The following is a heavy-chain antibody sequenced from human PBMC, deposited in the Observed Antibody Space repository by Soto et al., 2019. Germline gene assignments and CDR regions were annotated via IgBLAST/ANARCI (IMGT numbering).Heavy chain of an antibody. Sequence: ASVKVSCKASGYTFTSYYMHLGRQAPGQGLEWMGIINPSGGSTTYAQKFQGRVTMTRDTSTSTVYMELSSLRSEDTAVYYCARLTAAENFDYWGQGTLVTVSS. CDR1: GYTFTSYY. CDR2: INPSGGST. J-gene: IGHJ4*02. D-gene: IGHD6-13*01. V-gene: IGHV1-46*01. CDR3: ARLTAAENFDY.